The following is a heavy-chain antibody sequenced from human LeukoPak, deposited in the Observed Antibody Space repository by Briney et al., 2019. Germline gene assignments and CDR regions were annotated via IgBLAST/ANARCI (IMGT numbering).Heavy chain of an antibody. CDR2: SNHSGIS. CDR3: ARDTTYYYGSGSYGAFDI. V-gene: IGHV4-34*01. Sequence: SETLSLTCAVYGGSFSGYYWSWIRQPPGKGLEWIGESNHSGISNYNRSLKSRVTISVDTSKNQFSLKLSSVTAADTAVYYCARDTTYYYGSGSYGAFDIWGQGTMVTVSS. J-gene: IGHJ3*02. CDR1: GGSFSGYY. D-gene: IGHD3-10*01.